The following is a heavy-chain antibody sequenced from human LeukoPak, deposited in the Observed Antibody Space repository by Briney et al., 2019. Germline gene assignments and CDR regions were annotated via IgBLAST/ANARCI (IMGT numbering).Heavy chain of an antibody. J-gene: IGHJ5*02. V-gene: IGHV4-59*08. CDR1: GGSINSYY. Sequence: SETLSLTCTVSGGSINSYYWSWIRQPQGKGLEWIGYTYYSGSTKYNPSLKSRVTISVDTSKNQFSLKLSSVTAADTAVYYCARQGSYGPRGWFDPWGQGTLVTVSS. CDR2: TYYSGST. D-gene: IGHD3-16*01. CDR3: ARQGSYGPRGWFDP.